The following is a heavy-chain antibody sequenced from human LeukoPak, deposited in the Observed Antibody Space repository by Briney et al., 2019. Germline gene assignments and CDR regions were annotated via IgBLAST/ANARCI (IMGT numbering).Heavy chain of an antibody. D-gene: IGHD6-13*01. V-gene: IGHV3-33*07. CDR1: GFTFRSYG. CDR2: IWYDGSNK. Sequence: GKSLRLSCAASGFTFRSYGMYWVRQAPGKGLEWVAVIWYDGSNKYYADSVKGRFTISRDNSENTLYLQMNSLRAEDTALYYCASDGIAVDRGIGYFDYWGQGTLVTVSS. J-gene: IGHJ4*02. CDR3: ASDGIAVDRGIGYFDY.